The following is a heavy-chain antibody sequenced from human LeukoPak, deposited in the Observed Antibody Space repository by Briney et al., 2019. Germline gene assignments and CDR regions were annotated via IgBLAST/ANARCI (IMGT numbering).Heavy chain of an antibody. CDR1: GGSISTGTYY. D-gene: IGHD3-10*01. J-gene: IGHJ4*02. CDR2: ISHRGYT. Sequence: SETLSLTCTVSGGSISTGTYYWTWIRQHPGKGLEWIGSISHRGYTSYNPSLRSRLSVSLDTSSNQFSLNLSSVTAADTAVYYCARDFGDPTHYFFDYWGQGTLVTVSS. CDR3: ARDFGDPTHYFFDY. V-gene: IGHV4-31*03.